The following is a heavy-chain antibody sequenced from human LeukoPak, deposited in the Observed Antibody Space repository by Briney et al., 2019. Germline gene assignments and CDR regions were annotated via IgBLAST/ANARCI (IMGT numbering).Heavy chain of an antibody. V-gene: IGHV3-30-3*01. D-gene: IGHD4-23*01. Sequence: GGSLRLSYAASGFTFSSYAMHWVRQAPGKGLEWVAVISYDGSNKYYADSVKGRFTISRDNSKNTLYLQMNSLRAEDTAVYYCARRDDYGGHDYWGQGTPVTVSS. CDR1: GFTFSSYA. CDR2: ISYDGSNK. J-gene: IGHJ4*02. CDR3: ARRDDYGGHDY.